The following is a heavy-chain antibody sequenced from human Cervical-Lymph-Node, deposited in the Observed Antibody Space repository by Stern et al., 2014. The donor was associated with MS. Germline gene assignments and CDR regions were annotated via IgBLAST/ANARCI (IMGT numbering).Heavy chain of an antibody. CDR3: GKDLHYWSADS. J-gene: IGHJ4*02. CDR2: SGTDGGT. D-gene: IGHD1-1*01. V-gene: IGHV3-23*04. Sequence: VQLVQSGGGLVQPGGSLRLSCAGSGFTFSNFAMTWIRQAPGKGLEWVSGSGTDGGTHYAESVKGRFSIFRDNSRSTLYLQMEGLRAEDTAVYYCGKDLHYWSADSWGQGTLVTVSS. CDR1: GFTFSNFA.